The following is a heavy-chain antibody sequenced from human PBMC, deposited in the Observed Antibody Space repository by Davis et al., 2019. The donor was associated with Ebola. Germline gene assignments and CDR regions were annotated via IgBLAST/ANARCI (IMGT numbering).Heavy chain of an antibody. Sequence: SGPTLVKPTQTLTLTCTFSGFSLSTSGMCVSWIRQPPGKALEWLALIDWDDDKYYSTSLKTRLTITKDTSKNQVVLTMTNMDPVDTATYYCAHSRYYDSSGYYFSQERAFDPWGQGTLVTVSS. D-gene: IGHD3-22*01. J-gene: IGHJ5*02. CDR1: GFSLSTSGMC. V-gene: IGHV2-70*12. CDR2: IDWDDDK. CDR3: AHSRYYDSSGYYFSQERAFDP.